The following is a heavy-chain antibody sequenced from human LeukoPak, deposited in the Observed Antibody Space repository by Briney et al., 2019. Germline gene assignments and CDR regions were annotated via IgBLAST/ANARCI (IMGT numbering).Heavy chain of an antibody. CDR1: GGSFSGYY. Sequence: SETLSLTCAVYGGSFSGYYWSWIRQPPGKGLEWIGEINHSGSTNYNPSLKSRVTISVDTSKNQFSLKLSSVTAADTAVYYCARGCRITIFGVVISHSTFDYWGQGTLVTVSS. CDR2: INHSGST. CDR3: ARGCRITIFGVVISHSTFDY. J-gene: IGHJ4*02. D-gene: IGHD3-3*01. V-gene: IGHV4-34*01.